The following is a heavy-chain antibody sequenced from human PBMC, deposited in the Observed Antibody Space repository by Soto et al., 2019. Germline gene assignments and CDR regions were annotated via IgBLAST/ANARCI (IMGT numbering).Heavy chain of an antibody. D-gene: IGHD3-22*01. Sequence: ASVKVSCKASGYTFTSYGISWVRQAPGQGLERMGWISAYNGNTNYAQTVQGRVTMTTDTSTSTAYMEMRSLSSDDTDVYYCARSVYYDSSGYYFDSWGQGTLVTVSS. CDR1: GYTFTSYG. V-gene: IGHV1-18*01. J-gene: IGHJ4*02. CDR2: ISAYNGNT. CDR3: ARSVYYDSSGYYFDS.